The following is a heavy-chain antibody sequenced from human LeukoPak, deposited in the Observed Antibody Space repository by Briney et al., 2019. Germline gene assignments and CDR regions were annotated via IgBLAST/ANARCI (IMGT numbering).Heavy chain of an antibody. Sequence: PSETLSLTCSVSDDSITMYYWTWIRQPPGKGVEWIGSIYYSGSTYYNPSLKSRVTISVDTSKNQFSLKLSSVTAADTAVYYCARRRLLRGLSDYFDYWGQGTLVTVSS. V-gene: IGHV4-39*01. D-gene: IGHD2-15*01. J-gene: IGHJ4*02. CDR2: IYYSGST. CDR3: ARRRLLRGLSDYFDY. CDR1: DDSITMYY.